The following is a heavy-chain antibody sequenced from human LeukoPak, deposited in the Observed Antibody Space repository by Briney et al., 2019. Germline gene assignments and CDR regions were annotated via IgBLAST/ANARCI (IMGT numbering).Heavy chain of an antibody. CDR1: GFTVSSNY. J-gene: IGHJ4*02. CDR2: IYSGGST. CDR3: ARDASETTMTPLGY. V-gene: IGHV3-53*01. D-gene: IGHD4-17*01. Sequence: GGSLRLSCAASGFTVSSNYMSWVRQAPGQGLEWVSVIYSGGSTYYADSVKGRFTISRDNSKNTLYLQMNSLRAEDTAVYYCARDASETTMTPLGYWGRATLVTVCS.